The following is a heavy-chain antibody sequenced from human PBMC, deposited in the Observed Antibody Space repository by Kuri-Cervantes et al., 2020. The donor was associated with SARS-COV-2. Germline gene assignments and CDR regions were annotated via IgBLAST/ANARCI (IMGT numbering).Heavy chain of an antibody. CDR3: ARGGEYYDFWSGYRRGNYFDY. D-gene: IGHD3-3*01. CDR2: IIPIFGTA. CDR1: GGTFSSYA. J-gene: IGHJ4*02. Sequence: SVKVSCKASGGTFSSYAISWVRQAPGQGLEWMGRIIPIFGTANYAQKFQGRVTITADESTSTAYMELSSLRSEDTAVYYCARGGEYYDFWSGYRRGNYFDYWGQGTLVTVSS. V-gene: IGHV1-69*13.